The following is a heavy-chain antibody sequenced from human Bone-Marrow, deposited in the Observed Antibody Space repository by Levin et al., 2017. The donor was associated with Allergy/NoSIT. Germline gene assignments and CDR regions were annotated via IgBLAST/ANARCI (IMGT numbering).Heavy chain of an antibody. Sequence: ASVKVSCAASGITFDDYTMHWVRQPPGKGLEWVSLISSDGVFTYYADSVKGRFSISRDNRRNSLFLQMNSLRSEDAGLYYCAKGTSTTVRSTLDVWGKGTTVRVSS. D-gene: IGHD3-10*01. CDR2: ISSDGVFT. J-gene: IGHJ6*04. V-gene: IGHV3-43*01. CDR3: AKGTSTTVRSTLDV. CDR1: GITFDDYT.